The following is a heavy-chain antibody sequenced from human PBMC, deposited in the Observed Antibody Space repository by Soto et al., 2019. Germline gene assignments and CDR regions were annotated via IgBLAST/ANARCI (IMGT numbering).Heavy chain of an antibody. D-gene: IGHD1-7*01. CDR2: IWYDGSNK. V-gene: IGHV3-33*01. Sequence: GGSLRLSCAASGFTFSSYGMHWVRQAPGKGLEWVAVIWYDGSNKYYADSVKGRFTISRDNSKNTLYLQMNSLRAEDTAVYYCARDQITGTIAGATYYYYGMDVWGQGTTVTVSS. CDR3: ARDQITGTIAGATYYYYGMDV. J-gene: IGHJ6*02. CDR1: GFTFSSYG.